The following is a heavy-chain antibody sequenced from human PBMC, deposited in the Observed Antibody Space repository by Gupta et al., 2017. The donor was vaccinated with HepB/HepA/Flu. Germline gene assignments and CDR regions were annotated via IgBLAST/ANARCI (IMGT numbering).Heavy chain of an antibody. CDR2: IWHDGTNR. Sequence: AQLGVCGGGGVHPGRPVRLFCAFSGFTFGHFGMLGSRRAPGKGVEWGAVIWHDGTNRYHAGYVQDRFTTSRDNSKNTLYRQMNNLRAEDTAVYYCVKEEVIGGTGITNWIESWGQGTLVTVSS. CDR1: GFTFGHFG. CDR3: VKEEVIGGTGITNWIES. V-gene: IGHV3-33*06. D-gene: IGHD2-15*01. J-gene: IGHJ5*01.